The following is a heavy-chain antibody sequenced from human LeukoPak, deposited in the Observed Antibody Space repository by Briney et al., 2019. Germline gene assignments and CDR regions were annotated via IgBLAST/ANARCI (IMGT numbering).Heavy chain of an antibody. CDR3: ARAGGYYYGGSDY. J-gene: IGHJ4*02. CDR1: GGSISSGGYY. D-gene: IGHD3-22*01. Sequence: SETLSLTCAVSGGSISSGGYYWSWIRQPPGKGLEWIGEINHSGSTNYNPSLKSRVTISVDTSKNQFSLKLSSVTAADTAVYYCARAGGYYYGGSDYWGQGTLVTVSS. CDR2: INHSGST. V-gene: IGHV4-34*01.